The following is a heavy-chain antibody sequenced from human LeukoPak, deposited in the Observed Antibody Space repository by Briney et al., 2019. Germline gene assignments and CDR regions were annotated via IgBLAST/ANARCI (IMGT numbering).Heavy chain of an antibody. V-gene: IGHV3-11*01. CDR3: AREMEGDYGSGTFFDL. D-gene: IGHD3-10*01. CDR2: ISDSGSTI. J-gene: IGHJ4*02. CDR1: EFVFSDYY. Sequence: GGSLRLSCAASEFVFSDYYMSWIHQAPGKRLEWVSYISDSGSTIYYADSVKGRFTISRDNVKNSLYLQMNGLRAEDTAVYYCAREMEGDYGSGTFFDLWGQGNMVTVSS.